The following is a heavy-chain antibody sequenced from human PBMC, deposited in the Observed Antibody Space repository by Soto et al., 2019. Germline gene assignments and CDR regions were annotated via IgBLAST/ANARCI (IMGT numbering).Heavy chain of an antibody. CDR3: ARSRDGHLYYFDL. V-gene: IGHV2-5*02. J-gene: IGHJ4*02. D-gene: IGHD3-10*01. Sequence: QITLKESGPTLVKPTQTLTLTCTLSGFSLTPSGVGVGWIRQPPGKALEWLALVYWEDDKRYSPSLKSRLTITKHPSNKQVVLKMTNIDPVDTATYYCARSRDGHLYYFDLWGQGTLVTVSS. CDR2: VYWEDDK. CDR1: GFSLTPSGVG.